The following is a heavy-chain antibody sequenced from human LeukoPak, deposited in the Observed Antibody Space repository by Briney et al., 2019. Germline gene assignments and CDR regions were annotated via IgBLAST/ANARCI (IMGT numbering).Heavy chain of an antibody. J-gene: IGHJ4*02. Sequence: PGGSLRLSCAASGFTFSSYWMSWVRQAPGKGLERVANIKQDGSEKYYVDSVKGRFTISRDNAKNSLYLQMNSLRAEDTAVYYCARDGLYCSGGSCSFRYFDYWGQGTLVTVSS. D-gene: IGHD2-15*01. CDR1: GFTFSSYW. V-gene: IGHV3-7*01. CDR2: IKQDGSEK. CDR3: ARDGLYCSGGSCSFRYFDY.